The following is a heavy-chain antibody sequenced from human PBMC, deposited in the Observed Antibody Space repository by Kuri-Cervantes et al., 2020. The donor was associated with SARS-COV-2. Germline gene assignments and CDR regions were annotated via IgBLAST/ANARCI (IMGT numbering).Heavy chain of an antibody. J-gene: IGHJ4*02. CDR1: GFTFDDYA. D-gene: IGHD1-26*01. CDR3: ASQGRIVGATV. V-gene: IGHV3-9*01. Sequence: GGSLRLSCAASGFTFDDYAMHWVRQAPGKGLEWVSGISWNSGSIGYADSVKGRFTISRDNAKNSLYLQMNSLRAEDTAVYYCASQGRIVGATVWGQGTLVTVSS. CDR2: ISWNSGSI.